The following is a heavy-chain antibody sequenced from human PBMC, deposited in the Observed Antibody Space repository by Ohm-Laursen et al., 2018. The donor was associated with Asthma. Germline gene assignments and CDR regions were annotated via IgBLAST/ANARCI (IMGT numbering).Heavy chain of an antibody. CDR2: ISGSTT. D-gene: IGHD4-17*01. J-gene: IGHJ4*02. V-gene: IGHV3-23*05. CDR1: GITLSIYA. CDR3: ASLYGDYDAY. Sequence: SLRLSCTASGITLSIYAMHWVRQAPGKGLEWVSAISGSTTLYADSVKGRFTISRDNSKNTLYLQMNSLRAEDTALYYCASLYGDYDAYWGQGTRVTVSS.